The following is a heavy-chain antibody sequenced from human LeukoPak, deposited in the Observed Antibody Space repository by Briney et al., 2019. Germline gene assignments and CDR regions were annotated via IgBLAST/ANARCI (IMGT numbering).Heavy chain of an antibody. CDR1: GGSISSGGYY. CDR3: ARDRYYDFWSGYYPYDAFDI. J-gene: IGHJ3*02. D-gene: IGHD3-3*01. CDR2: IYHSGST. Sequence: TSQTLSLTCTVSGGSISSGGYYWSWIRQPPGKGLEWIGYIYHSGSTYYNPSLKSRVTISVDRSKNQFSLKLSSVTAADTAVYYCARDRYYDFWSGYYPYDAFDIWGQGTMVTVSS. V-gene: IGHV4-30-2*01.